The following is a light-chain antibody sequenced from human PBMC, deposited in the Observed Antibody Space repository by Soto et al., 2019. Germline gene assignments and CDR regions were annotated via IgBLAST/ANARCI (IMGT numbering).Light chain of an antibody. V-gene: IGLV2-14*03. Sequence: QSVLTQPASVSGSPGQSITISCTGTSSDVGGYGYVSWYQQHPGKVPKLMIYDVTSRPSGVSNRFSGSKSGNTASLTISGLQAEDEADYYCSSYTSSNSVIFGGGTKVTVL. J-gene: IGLJ2*01. CDR1: SSDVGGYGY. CDR3: SSYTSSNSVI. CDR2: DVT.